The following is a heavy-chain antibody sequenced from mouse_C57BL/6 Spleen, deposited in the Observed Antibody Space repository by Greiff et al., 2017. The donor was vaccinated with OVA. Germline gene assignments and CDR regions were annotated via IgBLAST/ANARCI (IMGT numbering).Heavy chain of an antibody. D-gene: IGHD2-3*01. J-gene: IGHJ4*01. V-gene: IGHV1-64*01. CDR1: GYTFTSYW. CDR3: ARNGYYDYYAMDY. CDR2: IHPNSGST. Sequence: QVQLQQPGAELVKPGASVKLSCKASGYTFTSYWMHWVKQRPGQGLEWIGMIHPNSGSTNYNEKFKSKATLTVDKSSSTAYMQLSSLTYEDSAVYYCARNGYYDYYAMDYWGQGTSVTVSS.